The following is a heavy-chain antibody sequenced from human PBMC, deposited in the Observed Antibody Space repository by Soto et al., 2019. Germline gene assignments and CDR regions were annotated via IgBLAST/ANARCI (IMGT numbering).Heavy chain of an antibody. Sequence: QVQLQESGPGLVKPSETLSLTCIVSSGSISTHYWTWMRQPPGKGLEWIAYVYYTGSATYNPSLKSRVTISVDTSKNQISLNVRSVTAADTAVYYCARGRGDAAGTRLASWGQGTLVTVSS. V-gene: IGHV4-59*11. J-gene: IGHJ5*02. CDR2: VYYTGSA. CDR3: ARGRGDAAGTRLAS. D-gene: IGHD6-13*01. CDR1: SGSISTHY.